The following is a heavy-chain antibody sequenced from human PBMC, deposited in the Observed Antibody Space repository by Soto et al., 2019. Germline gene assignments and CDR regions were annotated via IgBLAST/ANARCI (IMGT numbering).Heavy chain of an antibody. Sequence: ASVKVSCKVSGYTLTELSMHWVRQAPGKGLEWMGGFDPEDGETIYAQKFQGRVTMTEDTSTDTAYMELSSLRSEDTAVYYCATGLLNPDAFEIWGQGTMVTVSS. CDR2: FDPEDGET. V-gene: IGHV1-24*01. D-gene: IGHD2-15*01. CDR3: ATGLLNPDAFEI. J-gene: IGHJ3*02. CDR1: GYTLTELS.